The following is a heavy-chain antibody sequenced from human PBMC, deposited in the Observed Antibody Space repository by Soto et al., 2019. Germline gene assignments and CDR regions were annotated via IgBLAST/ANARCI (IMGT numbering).Heavy chain of an antibody. Sequence: GGSLRLSCAASGFTVSSNYMSWVRQAPGKGLEWVSVIYSGGSTYYADSVKGRFTISRDNSKNTLYLQMNSLRAEDTAVYYCARDVWNLNFFDIWGQGTMVTVSS. CDR2: IYSGGST. V-gene: IGHV3-66*01. CDR3: ARDVWNLNFFDI. CDR1: GFTVSSNY. D-gene: IGHD1-7*01. J-gene: IGHJ3*02.